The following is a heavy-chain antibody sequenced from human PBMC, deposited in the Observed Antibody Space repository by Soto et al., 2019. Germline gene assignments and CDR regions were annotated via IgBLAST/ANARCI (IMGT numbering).Heavy chain of an antibody. CDR3: ACAGPTPIFYY. Sequence: QVQVMQSGAEVKKPGASLKVSCEASDYTFIGYYIHWIRQAPGQGLEWMGWISPHSGDTKYAQNFQGRVTMTRDTSISTVYMEMSRLRSYDTAVYYCACAGPTPIFYYWGQVTLVTVSS. CDR1: DYTFIGYY. CDR2: ISPHSGDT. V-gene: IGHV1-2*02. J-gene: IGHJ4*02. D-gene: IGHD2-21*02.